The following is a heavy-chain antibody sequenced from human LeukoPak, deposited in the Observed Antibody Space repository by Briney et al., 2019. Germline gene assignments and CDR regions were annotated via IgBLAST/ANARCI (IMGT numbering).Heavy chain of an antibody. J-gene: IGHJ5*02. V-gene: IGHV1-24*01. D-gene: IGHD1-26*01. Sequence: ASVKVSCKVSGYTLTELSMHWVRQAPGKGLEWMGGFDPEDGETIYAQKFQGRVTMTEDTSTDTAYMELSSLRSEDTAVYYCATEDFSGSYFWFDPWGQGTLVTVSS. CDR3: ATEDFSGSYFWFDP. CDR1: GYTLTELS. CDR2: FDPEDGET.